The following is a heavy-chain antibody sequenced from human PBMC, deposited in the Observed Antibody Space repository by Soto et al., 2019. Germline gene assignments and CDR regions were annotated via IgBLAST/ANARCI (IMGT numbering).Heavy chain of an antibody. Sequence: EVQLVESGGGLVKPGGSLRLSCAASGFTFSSYSMNWVRQAPGKGLEWVSSISSSSSYIYYADSVKGRFTISRDNAKNSLYLQMNSLRAEDTAVYYCARESGVVVAATDAFDIWGQGTMVTVSS. CDR1: GFTFSSYS. D-gene: IGHD2-15*01. CDR2: ISSSSSYI. CDR3: ARESGVVVAATDAFDI. V-gene: IGHV3-21*01. J-gene: IGHJ3*02.